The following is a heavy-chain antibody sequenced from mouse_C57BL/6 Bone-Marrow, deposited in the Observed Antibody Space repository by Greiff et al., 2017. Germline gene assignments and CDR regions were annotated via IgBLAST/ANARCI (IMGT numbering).Heavy chain of an antibody. CDR3: AREGDDLYAMDY. CDR2: ISDGGSYT. D-gene: IGHD2-2*01. V-gene: IGHV5-4*01. CDR1: GFSFSSYA. Sequence: EVQLVESGGGLVKPGGSLKLSCAASGFSFSSYAMSWVRQTPETRLEWVATISDGGSYTYYPDNVKGRFAISRDNAKNNLYLQVSQLKSEDTAMYYCAREGDDLYAMDYWGQGTSVTGSS. J-gene: IGHJ4*01.